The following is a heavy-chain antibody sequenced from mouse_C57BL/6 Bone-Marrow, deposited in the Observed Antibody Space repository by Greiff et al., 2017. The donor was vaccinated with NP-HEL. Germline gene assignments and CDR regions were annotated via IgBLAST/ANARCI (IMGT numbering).Heavy chain of an antibody. CDR1: GYAFSSSW. J-gene: IGHJ1*03. V-gene: IGHV1-82*01. CDR3: ARRGHFDV. Sequence: QVQLKESGPELLKPGASVKISCKASGYAFSSSWMNWVKQRPGKGLEWIGRIYPGDGDTNYNGKFKGKATLTADKSSSTAYMQLSSLTSEDSAVYFCARRGHFDVWGTGTTVTVSS. CDR2: IYPGDGDT.